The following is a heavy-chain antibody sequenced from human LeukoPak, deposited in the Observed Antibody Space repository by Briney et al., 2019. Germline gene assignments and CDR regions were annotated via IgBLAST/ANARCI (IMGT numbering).Heavy chain of an antibody. CDR1: GGSTRNYY. D-gene: IGHD2-21*02. CDR3: ARGERAYCGGDCYSHDAFDI. Sequence: SETLSLTCTVSGGSTRNYYWSWIRQPPGKGLEWIGYIYYSGSTNYNPSLKSRVTISVDTSKNQFSLKLSSVTAADTAVYYCARGERAYCGGDCYSHDAFDIWGQGTMVTVSS. J-gene: IGHJ3*02. CDR2: IYYSGST. V-gene: IGHV4-59*01.